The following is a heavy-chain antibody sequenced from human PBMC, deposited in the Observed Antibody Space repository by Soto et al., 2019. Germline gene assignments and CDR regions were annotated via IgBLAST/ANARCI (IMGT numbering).Heavy chain of an antibody. V-gene: IGHV3-48*02. J-gene: IGHJ4*02. CDR1: GFNFSSYS. D-gene: IGHD3-22*01. Sequence: GGPLRLSYAASGFNFSSYSMNWVRQAQGKGLEWVSYISSSSSTIYYADSVKGRFTISRDNAKNSLYLQMNSMRDEDTAVYYCARGLYYYDSSGYWGYWGQGTLVTVSS. CDR2: ISSSSSTI. CDR3: ARGLYYYDSSGYWGY.